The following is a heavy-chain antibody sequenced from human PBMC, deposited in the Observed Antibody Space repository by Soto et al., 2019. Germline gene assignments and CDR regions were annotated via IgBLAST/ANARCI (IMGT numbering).Heavy chain of an antibody. CDR1: EFTFRILA. CDR3: ARGDREDIEEVVGVRPGEYSMDV. J-gene: IGHJ6*02. V-gene: IGHV3-30-3*01. Sequence: QVHLVESGGGGVQPGSSLRLSCAASEFTFRILAMHWLRQSPGKGLEWVAVISYDGSRKADSVKGRFTVSRDNSWNTLYLQMNSLRAEDTAIYYCARGDREDIEEVVGVRPGEYSMDVWGQGTTVTVSS. D-gene: IGHD1-26*01. CDR2: ISYDGSRK.